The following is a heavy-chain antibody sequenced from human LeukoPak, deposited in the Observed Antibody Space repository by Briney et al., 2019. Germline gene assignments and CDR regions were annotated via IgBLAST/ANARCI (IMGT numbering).Heavy chain of an antibody. J-gene: IGHJ3*02. CDR2: ISHDGSNK. V-gene: IGHV3-30-3*01. Sequence: GGSLRLSCAASGFTFSSYAMHWVRQAPGKGLEWVAVISHDGSNKYYADSVKGRFTISRDNSKNTLYLQMNSLRAEDTAVYYCARAGVTMVRGRNAFDIWGQGTMVTVSS. CDR1: GFTFSSYA. CDR3: ARAGVTMVRGRNAFDI. D-gene: IGHD3-10*01.